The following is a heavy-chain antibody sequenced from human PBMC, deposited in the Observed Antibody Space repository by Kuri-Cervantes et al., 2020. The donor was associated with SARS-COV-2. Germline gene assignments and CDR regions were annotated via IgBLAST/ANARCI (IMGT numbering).Heavy chain of an antibody. D-gene: IGHD3-22*01. CDR1: GGTFSSYT. Sequence: SVKVSCKASGGTFSSYTISWVRQAPGQGLEWMGGIIPIFGTANYAQKFQGRVTITADESTSTAYMELSSLRSEDTAVYYCARVKYEDCSGYYGPHYYYYYDMDVWGKGTTVTVSS. V-gene: IGHV1-69*13. CDR2: IIPIFGTA. CDR3: ARVKYEDCSGYYGPHYYYYYDMDV. J-gene: IGHJ6*03.